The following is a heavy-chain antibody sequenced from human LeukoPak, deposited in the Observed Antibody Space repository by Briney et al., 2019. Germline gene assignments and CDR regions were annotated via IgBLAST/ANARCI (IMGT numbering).Heavy chain of an antibody. CDR2: MNNKSGNT. CDR1: GYTFTSYD. J-gene: IGHJ4*02. CDR3: ARVTGSIDY. D-gene: IGHD1-26*01. V-gene: IGHV1-8*01. Sequence: ASVQVSCKASGYTFTSYDINWLGQAGGQGLEWMGWMNNKSGNTDFAQKFQGRVTMTRDTSISTDYMELGSLRSEDTAVYDCARVTGSIDYWGEGTLVTVPS.